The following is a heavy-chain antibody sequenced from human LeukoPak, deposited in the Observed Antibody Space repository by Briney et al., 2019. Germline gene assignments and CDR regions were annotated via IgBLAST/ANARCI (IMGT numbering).Heavy chain of an antibody. CDR3: VGGRYYFDY. J-gene: IGHJ4*02. Sequence: PSETLSLTCAVHGGSFSGYYWSWIRQTPGKGLEWIGEINHSGSTNYNPSLKSRVTISVDTSKNQFSLKLSSVTAADTAVYYCVGGRYYFDYWGQGTLVTVSS. V-gene: IGHV4-34*01. D-gene: IGHD2-15*01. CDR1: GGSFSGYY. CDR2: INHSGST.